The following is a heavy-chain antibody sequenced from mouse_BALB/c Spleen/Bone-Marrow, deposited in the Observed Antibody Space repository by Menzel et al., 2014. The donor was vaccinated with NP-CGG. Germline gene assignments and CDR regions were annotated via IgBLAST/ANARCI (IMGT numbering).Heavy chain of an antibody. CDR1: GFTFSDFY. J-gene: IGHJ3*01. CDR3: ARDVGYGNYFVY. D-gene: IGHD2-10*02. Sequence: EVKLVESGGGLVQPGDSLRLSCATSGFTFSDFYMEWVRQPPGKRLEWIAASRNKAKYYTTEYSASVKGRFIVSRDTSQSVLYLQMNALRAEDTAIYYCARDVGYGNYFVYWGQGTRVTVSA. CDR2: SRNKAKYYTT. V-gene: IGHV7-1*02.